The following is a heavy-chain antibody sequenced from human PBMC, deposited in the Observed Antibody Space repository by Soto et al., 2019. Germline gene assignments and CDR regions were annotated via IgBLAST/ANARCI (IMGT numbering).Heavy chain of an antibody. CDR2: IYYSGST. D-gene: IGHD6-13*01. V-gene: IGHV4-31*03. CDR3: ARGAASSWYGHYGMDV. J-gene: IGHJ6*02. CDR1: GGSISSGGYY. Sequence: PSETLSLTCTVSGGSISSGGYYWSWIRQHPGKGLEWIGYIYYSGSTYYNPSLKSRVTISVDTSKNQFSLKLSSVTAADTAVYYCARGAASSWYGHYGMDVWGQGTTVTVSS.